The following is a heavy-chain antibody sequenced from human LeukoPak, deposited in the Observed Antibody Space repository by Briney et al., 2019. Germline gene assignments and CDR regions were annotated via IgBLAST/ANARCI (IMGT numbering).Heavy chain of an antibody. CDR2: ISGSGGST. CDR1: GFTFSSYA. D-gene: IGHD2-15*01. J-gene: IGHJ6*02. CDR3: AREECSGGSCYSGMDV. Sequence: PGGSLRLSCAASGFTFSSYAMSWVRQAPGKGLEWVSAISGSGGSTYYADSVKGRFTISRDNSKNTLYLQMNSLRTEDTAVYYCAREECSGGSCYSGMDVWGQGTTVTVSS. V-gene: IGHV3-23*01.